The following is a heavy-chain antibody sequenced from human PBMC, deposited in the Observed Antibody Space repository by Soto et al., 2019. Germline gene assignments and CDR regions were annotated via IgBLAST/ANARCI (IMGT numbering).Heavy chain of an antibody. CDR2: IYYSGST. D-gene: IGHD3-16*01. CDR1: GGSVSSGSYY. J-gene: IGHJ4*02. Sequence: SETLSLTCTVSGGSVSSGSYYWGWIRQPPGKGLEWIGYIYYSGSTNYNPSLKSRVTISVDTSKNQFSLKLSSVTAADTAVYYCARSIMITFGGAPEPSFGYWGQGTLVTVSS. V-gene: IGHV4-61*01. CDR3: ARSIMITFGGAPEPSFGY.